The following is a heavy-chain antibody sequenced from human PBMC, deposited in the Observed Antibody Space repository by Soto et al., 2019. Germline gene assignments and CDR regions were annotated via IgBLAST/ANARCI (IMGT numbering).Heavy chain of an antibody. CDR2: IYYSGST. Sequence: SETLSLTCTVSGGSVSSSSYYWGWIRQPPGKGLEWIGSIYYSGSTYYNPSLKSRVTISVDTSKNQFSLKLSSVTAADTAVYYCARQERGDYMDDWGKGTTVTVSS. CDR3: ARQERGDYMDD. J-gene: IGHJ6*03. CDR1: GGSVSSSSYY. V-gene: IGHV4-39*01.